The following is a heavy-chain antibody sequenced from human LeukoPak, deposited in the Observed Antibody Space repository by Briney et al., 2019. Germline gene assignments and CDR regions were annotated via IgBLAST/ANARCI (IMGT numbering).Heavy chain of an antibody. CDR2: IYYSGST. CDR3: ARALYYDSWFPDY. CDR1: GGSISSSSYY. V-gene: IGHV4-39*07. D-gene: IGHD3-22*01. Sequence: PSETLSLTCTVSGGSISSSSYYWGWLRQPPGKGLEWIGSIYYSGSTYYNPSLKSRVTISVDMSKNQFSLKLSSVTAADTAVYYCARALYYDSWFPDYWGQGTLVTVSS. J-gene: IGHJ4*02.